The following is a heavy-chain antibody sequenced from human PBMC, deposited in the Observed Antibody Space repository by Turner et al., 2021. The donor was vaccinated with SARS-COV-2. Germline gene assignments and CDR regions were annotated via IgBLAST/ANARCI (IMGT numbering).Heavy chain of an antibody. D-gene: IGHD6-13*01. CDR1: GYTFTGYY. J-gene: IGHJ4*02. CDR3: ARVYSSSWEYYFDY. Sequence: QVQLVQSGAEVMKPGASVTVSCQASGYTFTGYYMHWVRQAPGQGLEWMGWINPNSGDTNYAQKFQGRVTMTRDTSISTAYMELSRLKSDDTAVYYCARVYSSSWEYYFDYWGQGTLVTVSS. CDR2: INPNSGDT. V-gene: IGHV1-2*02.